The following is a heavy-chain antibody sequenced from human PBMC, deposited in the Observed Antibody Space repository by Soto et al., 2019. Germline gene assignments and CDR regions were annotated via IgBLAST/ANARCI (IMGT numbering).Heavy chain of an antibody. V-gene: IGHV4-39*01. CDR3: ATSNWFDP. CDR1: GGSISSRGYY. Sequence: QLQLQESGPGLVKPSETLSLTCTVSGGSISSRGYYWGWIRQPPGKGLEWIGTIYYSGSTYYNPSXKSRVTISVDTSKNQFSLKRSAVTAADTAVYYCATSNWFDPWGQGTLVTVSS. J-gene: IGHJ5*02. CDR2: IYYSGST.